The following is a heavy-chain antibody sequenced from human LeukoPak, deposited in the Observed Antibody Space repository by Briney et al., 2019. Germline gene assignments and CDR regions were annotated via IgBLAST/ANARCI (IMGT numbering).Heavy chain of an antibody. V-gene: IGHV4-59*01. D-gene: IGHD3-22*01. Sequence: SETLSLTCTVSGGSISSYYWSWIRQPPGKGLEWIGYIYYIGSTNYNPSFKSRVTVSVDTSKNQFSLKLSSVTAADTAVYYCTRGSIAYYYMDVWGKGTTVTISS. J-gene: IGHJ6*03. CDR3: TRGSIAYYYMDV. CDR2: IYYIGST. CDR1: GGSISSYY.